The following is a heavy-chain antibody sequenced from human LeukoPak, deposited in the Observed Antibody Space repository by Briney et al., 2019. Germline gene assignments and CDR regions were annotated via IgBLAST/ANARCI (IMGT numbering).Heavy chain of an antibody. J-gene: IGHJ3*01. Sequence: GGSLRLSCAASRFTFSSYWMHWVRQAPGKGLVWVSRINNDGSSTNYADSVKGRFTISRDNAKNTLYLQMNSLRAEDTAVYYCARDWDTDGMDVWGQGTMVTVSS. CDR3: ARDWDTDGMDV. CDR2: INNDGSST. V-gene: IGHV3-74*01. CDR1: RFTFSSYW. D-gene: IGHD1-26*01.